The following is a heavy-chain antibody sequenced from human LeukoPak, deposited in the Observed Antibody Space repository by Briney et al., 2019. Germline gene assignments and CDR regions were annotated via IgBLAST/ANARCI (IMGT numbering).Heavy chain of an antibody. V-gene: IGHV1-2*02. J-gene: IGHJ4*02. CDR1: EYTFTGYY. CDR2: INPNSGGT. CDR3: ARGSVYILTGYYSPWGHFDY. Sequence: ASVKVSCKASEYTFTGYYMHWVRQAPGQGLEWMGWINPNSGGTNYAQKFQGRVTMTRDTSISTAYMELSRLRSDDTAVYYCARGSVYILTGYYSPWGHFDYWGQGTLVTVSS. D-gene: IGHD3-9*01.